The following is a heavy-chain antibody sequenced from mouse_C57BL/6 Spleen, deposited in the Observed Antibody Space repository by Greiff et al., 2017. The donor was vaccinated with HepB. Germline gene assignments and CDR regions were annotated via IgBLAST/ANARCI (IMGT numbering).Heavy chain of an antibody. CDR2: ISYSGST. J-gene: IGHJ1*03. CDR1: GYSITSGYD. V-gene: IGHV3-1*01. D-gene: IGHD1-2*01. CDR3: ARDHYYGRGYFDV. Sequence: VQLQQSGPGMVKPSQSLSLTCTVTGYSITSGYDWHWIRHFPGNKLEWMGYISYSGSTNYNPSLKSRISITHDTSKNHFFLKLNSVTTEDTATYYCARDHYYGRGYFDVWGTGTTVTVSS.